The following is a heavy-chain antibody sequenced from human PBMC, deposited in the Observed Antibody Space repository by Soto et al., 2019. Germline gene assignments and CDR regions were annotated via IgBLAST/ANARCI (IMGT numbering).Heavy chain of an antibody. D-gene: IGHD3-22*01. CDR3: ATNIYYYDSSGPLDY. V-gene: IGHV3-53*01. Sequence: EVQLVESGGGLIQPGGSLRLSCAASGFTVSSNYMSWVRQAPGKGLEWVSVIYSGGSTYYADSVKGRFTISRDNSKNTLYLQMNSLRAEDTAVYYCATNIYYYDSSGPLDYWGQGTLVTVSS. CDR1: GFTVSSNY. J-gene: IGHJ4*02. CDR2: IYSGGST.